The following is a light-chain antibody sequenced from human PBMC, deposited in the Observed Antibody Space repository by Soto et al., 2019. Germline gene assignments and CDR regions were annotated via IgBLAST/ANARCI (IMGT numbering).Light chain of an antibody. CDR1: SSDVGGYNY. J-gene: IGLJ1*01. Sequence: QSVLTQPPSASGSPGQSVTSSCTGTSSDVGGYNYVSWYQQHPGKAPKLMIYEVSKRPSGVPDRFSGSKSGNTASLTVSGLQAEDEADYYCSSYAGSNLGVFGTGTKVPVL. V-gene: IGLV2-8*01. CDR2: EVS. CDR3: SSYAGSNLGV.